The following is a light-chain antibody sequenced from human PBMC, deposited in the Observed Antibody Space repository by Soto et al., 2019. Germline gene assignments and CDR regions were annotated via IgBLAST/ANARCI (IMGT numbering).Light chain of an antibody. CDR1: QSISSY. Sequence: DIQMTQSPSSLSASVGDRVTLTCRASQSISSYLNWYQQKPGKAPKLLIYAASSLESGVPSRFSGSGSGTEFTLTISSLQPDDFATYYCQQYNSYSQTFGQGTKVDIK. J-gene: IGKJ1*01. V-gene: IGKV1-5*01. CDR3: QQYNSYSQT. CDR2: AAS.